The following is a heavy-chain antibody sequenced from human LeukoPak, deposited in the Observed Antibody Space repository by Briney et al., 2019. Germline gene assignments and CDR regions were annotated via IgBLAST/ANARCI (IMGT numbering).Heavy chain of an antibody. J-gene: IGHJ4*02. CDR1: GFTFSSYG. Sequence: GGSLRLSCAASGFTFSSYGMHWVRQAPGKGLEWVAVIWYDGSNKYYADSVEGRFTISRDNSKNTLYLQMNSLRAEDTAVYYCARALNYVWGSYRPGLFDYWGQGTLVTVSS. CDR3: ARALNYVWGSYRPGLFDY. CDR2: IWYDGSNK. V-gene: IGHV3-33*01. D-gene: IGHD3-16*02.